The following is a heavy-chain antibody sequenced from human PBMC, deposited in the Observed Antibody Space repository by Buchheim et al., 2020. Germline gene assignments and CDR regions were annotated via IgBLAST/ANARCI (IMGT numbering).Heavy chain of an antibody. J-gene: IGHJ6*02. V-gene: IGHV1-8*01. CDR3: ARGGRSYFDWLLSYYYYGRDV. D-gene: IGHD3-9*01. Sequence: QVQLVQSGAEVKKPGASVKVSCKASGYTFTSYDINWVRQATGQGLEWMGWMNPNSGNTGYAQKFQGRVTMTRNTSISTAYMELSSLRSEDTAVYYCARGGRSYFDWLLSYYYYGRDVWGQGTT. CDR1: GYTFTSYD. CDR2: MNPNSGNT.